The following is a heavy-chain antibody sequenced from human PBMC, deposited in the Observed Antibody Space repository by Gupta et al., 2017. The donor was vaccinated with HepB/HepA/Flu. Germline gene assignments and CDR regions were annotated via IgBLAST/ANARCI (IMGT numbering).Heavy chain of an antibody. D-gene: IGHD6-6*01. CDR1: GFTFDDYA. J-gene: IGHJ4*02. CDR2: ISWNSNTI. CDR3: AKDTQFGAARHAFDY. V-gene: IGHV3-9*01. Sequence: EVQLVDSGGGLVQPGRSLRLSCAASGFTFDDYAMHWVRQAPGKGLEWVSGISWNSNTIGYADSVKGRFTISRDNAKNSLYLQMNSLRVEDTALYYCAKDTQFGAARHAFDYWGQGTLVTVSS.